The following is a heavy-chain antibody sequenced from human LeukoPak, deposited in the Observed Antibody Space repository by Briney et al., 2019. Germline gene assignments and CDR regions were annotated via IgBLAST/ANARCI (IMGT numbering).Heavy chain of an antibody. CDR2: ISGSASDT. D-gene: IGHD2-21*01. J-gene: IGHJ4*02. Sequence: GGSLRLSCVASGFTFRNYAMSWVRQAPGKGLESVSTISGSASDTHYADSVKGRFTISRDNSKNTLYLHMDGLRADDTAVYYCAKDGEDWGQGTLVTVSS. CDR3: AKDGED. V-gene: IGHV3-23*01. CDR1: GFTFRNYA.